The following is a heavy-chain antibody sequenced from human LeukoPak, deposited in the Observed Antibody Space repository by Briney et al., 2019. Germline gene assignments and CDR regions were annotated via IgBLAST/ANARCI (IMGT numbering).Heavy chain of an antibody. V-gene: IGHV4-59*01. D-gene: IGHD2-15*01. CDR3: ARGATTLSYFDS. Sequence: SETLSLTCTVSGGSISSYYWSWIRQPPGKGLEWIGYIYYGGSTNYYPSLKSRVTMSLDTSKNQFSLKLSSVTAADTAVYYCARGATTLSYFDSWGQGTLVTVSS. J-gene: IGHJ4*02. CDR1: GGSISSYY. CDR2: IYYGGST.